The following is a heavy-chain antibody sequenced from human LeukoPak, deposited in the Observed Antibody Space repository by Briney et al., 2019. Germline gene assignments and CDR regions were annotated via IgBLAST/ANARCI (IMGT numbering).Heavy chain of an antibody. J-gene: IGHJ6*02. D-gene: IGHD3-3*01. CDR1: GFTFSNYP. CDR3: ARPRNTIFYYYGMDV. Sequence: GGSLRLSCAASGFTFSNYPMYWVRQAPGKGLEWVATMSYDGSNNYYADSVKGRFTISRDNSKNTLYLQMSSLRAEDTALYYCARPRNTIFYYYGMDVWSQGTTVTVSS. V-gene: IGHV3-30-3*01. CDR2: MSYDGSNN.